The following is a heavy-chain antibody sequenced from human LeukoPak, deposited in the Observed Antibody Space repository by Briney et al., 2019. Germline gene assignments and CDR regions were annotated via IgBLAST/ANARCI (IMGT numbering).Heavy chain of an antibody. J-gene: IGHJ4*02. V-gene: IGHV4-34*01. D-gene: IGHD2-2*01. Sequence: PSETLSLTCAVYGGSFSGYYWSWIRQPPGKGLEWIGGINHSGSTNYNPSLKSRVTISVDTSKNQFSLKLSSVTAADTAVYYCARGYCSSTSCYLFYFDYWGQGTLVTVSS. CDR3: ARGYCSSTSCYLFYFDY. CDR1: GGSFSGYY. CDR2: INHSGST.